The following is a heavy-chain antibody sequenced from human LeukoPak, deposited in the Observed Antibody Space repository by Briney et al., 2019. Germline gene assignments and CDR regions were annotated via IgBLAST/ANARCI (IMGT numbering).Heavy chain of an antibody. Sequence: KPSETLSLTCTVSGGSISSYYWSWIRQPPGKGLEWIGYIYYSGSTNYNPSLKSRVTISVDTSKNQFPLKLSSVTAADTAVYYCARGLRLRDAFDIWGQGTMVTVSS. CDR2: IYYSGST. CDR3: ARGLRLRDAFDI. V-gene: IGHV4-59*01. CDR1: GGSISSYY. D-gene: IGHD5-12*01. J-gene: IGHJ3*02.